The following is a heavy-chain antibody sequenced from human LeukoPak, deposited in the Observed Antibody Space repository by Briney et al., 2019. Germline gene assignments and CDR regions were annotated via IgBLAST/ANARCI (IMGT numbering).Heavy chain of an antibody. CDR1: GFTFSSYA. J-gene: IGHJ4*02. D-gene: IGHD6-13*01. Sequence: GRSLRLSCAASGFTFSSYAMHWVRQAPGKGLEWVAVTSYDGSNKYYADSVKGRFTISRDNSKNTLYLQMNSLRAEDTAVYYCARDRGSSSWYMIHWGQGTLVTVSS. V-gene: IGHV3-30-3*01. CDR2: TSYDGSNK. CDR3: ARDRGSSSWYMIH.